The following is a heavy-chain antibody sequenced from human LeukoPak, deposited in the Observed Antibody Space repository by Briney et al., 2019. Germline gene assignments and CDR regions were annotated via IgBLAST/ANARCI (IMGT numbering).Heavy chain of an antibody. V-gene: IGHV3-30*02. Sequence: GGSLRLSCAASGFTFLSYGMHWVRQAPGKGLEWVAFIRYDGSNKYYADSVKGRFTISRDNAKNTLYLQMNSLRAEDTAVYYCVRDWGYDSSGYWQKYFDTWGQGTLVTVSS. J-gene: IGHJ4*02. CDR2: IRYDGSNK. CDR3: VRDWGYDSSGYWQKYFDT. CDR1: GFTFLSYG. D-gene: IGHD3-22*01.